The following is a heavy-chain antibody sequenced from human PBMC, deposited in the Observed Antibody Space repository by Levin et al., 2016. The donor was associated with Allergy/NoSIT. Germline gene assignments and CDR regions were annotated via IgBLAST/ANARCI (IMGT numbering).Heavy chain of an antibody. J-gene: IGHJ5*02. D-gene: IGHD1-26*01. CDR3: ARDRVGWFDP. Sequence: RQAPGKGLEWVSYISSSGSTIYYADSVKGRFTISRDNAKNSLYLQMNSLRAEDTAVYYCARDRVGWFDPWGQGTLVTVSS. CDR2: ISSSGSTI. V-gene: IGHV3-11*01.